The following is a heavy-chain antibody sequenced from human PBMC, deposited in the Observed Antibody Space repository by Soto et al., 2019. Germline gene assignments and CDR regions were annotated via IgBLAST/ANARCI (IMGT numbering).Heavy chain of an antibody. Sequence: GGSLRLSCAASGFTFSSYAMSWVRQAPGKGLEWVSAISGSGGSTYYADSVKGRFTISRDNSKNTLDLQMNSLRAEDTAVYYCAKDRVYQLLSVYMDVWGKGTTVTVSS. CDR1: GFTFSSYA. CDR2: ISGSGGST. J-gene: IGHJ6*03. D-gene: IGHD2-2*01. CDR3: AKDRVYQLLSVYMDV. V-gene: IGHV3-23*01.